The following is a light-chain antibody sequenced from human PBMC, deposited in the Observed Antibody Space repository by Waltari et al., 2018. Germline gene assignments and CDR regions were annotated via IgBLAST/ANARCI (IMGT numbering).Light chain of an antibody. CDR2: DAA. CDR3: QEDDNRPIS. CDR1: QDITNY. J-gene: IGKJ5*01. V-gene: IGKV1-33*01. Sequence: DIQMTQSPSSLSASVGAIVTITFQASQDITNYLNWYQQQPGKDPKLLIYDAANLETGVPARFSGSGSETDFTFTISSLQTEDIATYYCQEDDNRPISLGQGTRLESK.